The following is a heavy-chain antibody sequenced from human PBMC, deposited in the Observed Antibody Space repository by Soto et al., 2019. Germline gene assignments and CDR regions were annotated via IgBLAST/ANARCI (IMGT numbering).Heavy chain of an antibody. CDR3: ATSIRGSSGWSPRYYFDY. CDR1: GFTFSSYA. D-gene: IGHD6-19*01. CDR2: ISYDGSNK. Sequence: GGSLRLSCAASGFTFSSYAMHWVRQAPGKGLEWVAVISYDGSNKYYADSVKGRFTISRDNSKNTLYLQMNSLRAEDTAVYYCATSIRGSSGWSPRYYFDYWGQGTLVTVSS. J-gene: IGHJ4*02. V-gene: IGHV3-30-3*01.